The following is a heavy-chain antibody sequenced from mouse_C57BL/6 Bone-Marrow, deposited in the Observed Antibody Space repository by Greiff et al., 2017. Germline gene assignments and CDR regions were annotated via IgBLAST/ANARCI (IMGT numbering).Heavy chain of an antibody. J-gene: IGHJ3*01. CDR3: ARPLFYYYGSSLAY. D-gene: IGHD1-1*01. CDR2: IRNKANGYTT. Sequence: EVHLVESGGGLVQPGGSLSLSCAASGFTFTDYYMSWVRQPPGKAFEWLGFIRNKANGYTTEYSASVKGRFTISRDNSQSILYLQMNALRAEDSATYYCARPLFYYYGSSLAYWGQGTLVTVSA. V-gene: IGHV7-3*01. CDR1: GFTFTDYY.